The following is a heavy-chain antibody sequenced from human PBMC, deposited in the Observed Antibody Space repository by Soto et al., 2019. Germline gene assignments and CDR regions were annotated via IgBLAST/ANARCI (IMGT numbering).Heavy chain of an antibody. J-gene: IGHJ6*02. V-gene: IGHV1-3*01. CDR3: AREGEYSYGIDRLYYYYGMDV. CDR1: GYTFTSYA. Sequence: GASVKVSCTASGYTFTSYAMHWVRQAPGQRLEWMGWINAGNGNTKYSQKFQGRVTITRDTSASTAYMELSSLRSEDTAVYYCAREGEYSYGIDRLYYYYGMDVWGQGTTVTVSS. D-gene: IGHD5-18*01. CDR2: INAGNGNT.